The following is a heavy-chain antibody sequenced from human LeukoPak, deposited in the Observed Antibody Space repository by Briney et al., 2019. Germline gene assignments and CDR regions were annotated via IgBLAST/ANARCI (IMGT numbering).Heavy chain of an antibody. CDR1: GDSVSSNSAA. D-gene: IGHD2-2*01. CDR3: ARAPTRYCSSTSCSRNWFDP. CDR2: TYYRSKWYN. J-gene: IGHJ5*02. V-gene: IGHV6-1*01. Sequence: SQTLSLTCAISGDSVSSNSAAWNWIRQSPSRVLEWLGRTYYRSKWYNDYAGSVKSRITINPDTSKNQFSLQLNSVTPEDTAVYYCARAPTRYCSSTSCSRNWFDPWGQGTLVTVSS.